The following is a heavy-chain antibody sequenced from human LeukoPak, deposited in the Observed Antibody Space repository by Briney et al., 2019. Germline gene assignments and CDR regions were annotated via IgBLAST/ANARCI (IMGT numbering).Heavy chain of an antibody. Sequence: SETLSLTCAVYGGSFSGYYWSWIRQPPGKGLEWIGEINHSGSTNYNPSLKSRVTISVDTSKNQFSLKLSSVTAADTAVYYCARENYMDVWGKGTTVTVSS. J-gene: IGHJ6*03. CDR2: INHSGST. V-gene: IGHV4-34*01. CDR3: ARENYMDV. CDR1: GGSFSGYY.